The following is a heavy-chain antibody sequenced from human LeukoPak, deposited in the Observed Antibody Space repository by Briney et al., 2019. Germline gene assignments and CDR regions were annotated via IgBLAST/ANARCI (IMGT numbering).Heavy chain of an antibody. Sequence: GGSLRLSCAASGFTFSSSWMGWARQAPGKGLEWVANIKEDGSWKHYAVSVQGRFTISRDNAKNSLYLQMNSLRAEDTAVYYCAKYSSSRLDYWGQGTPVTVSS. J-gene: IGHJ4*02. CDR1: GFTFSSSW. V-gene: IGHV3-7*01. CDR3: AKYSSSRLDY. CDR2: IKEDGSWK. D-gene: IGHD6-19*01.